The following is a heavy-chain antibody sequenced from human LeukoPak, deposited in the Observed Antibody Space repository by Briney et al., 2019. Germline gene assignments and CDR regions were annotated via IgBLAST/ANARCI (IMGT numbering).Heavy chain of an antibody. D-gene: IGHD4-17*01. V-gene: IGHV3-21*01. CDR3: ARAGGDYGWYFDL. J-gene: IGHJ2*01. CDR2: SSSSTSYI. CDR1: GFTFSSYI. Sequence: GGSLRLSCAASGFTFSSYIMNWVRQAPGKGLEWVSISSSSTSYIYYADSVKGRLTISRDNAKKSLYLQMNSLRAEDTVVYYCARAGGDYGWYFDLWGRGTLVTVSS.